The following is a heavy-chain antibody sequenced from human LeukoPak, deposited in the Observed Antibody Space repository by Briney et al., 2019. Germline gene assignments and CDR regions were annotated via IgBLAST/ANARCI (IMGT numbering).Heavy chain of an antibody. Sequence: SETLSLTCAVYGGSFSGYYWSWIRQPPGEGLEWIGEINHSGSTNYNPSLKSRVTISVDTSKNQFSLKLSSVTAADTAVYYCASLGRIAVAGTAATSWGRGTLVTVSS. J-gene: IGHJ4*02. CDR1: GGSFSGYY. CDR3: ASLGRIAVAGTAATS. CDR2: INHSGST. V-gene: IGHV4-34*01. D-gene: IGHD6-19*01.